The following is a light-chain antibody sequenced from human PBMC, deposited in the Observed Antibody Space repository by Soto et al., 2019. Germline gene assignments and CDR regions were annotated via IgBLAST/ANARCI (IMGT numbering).Light chain of an antibody. Sequence: EIVLTQSPATLSLSPGERATLSCRASQSVSSYLAWYQQKPGQAPRLLIYDASNRATGIPARFSGSGSGTELALSIRGGGGEDFAVYYCQRRSNWPRYTFGQGTKLEIK. CDR1: QSVSSY. J-gene: IGKJ2*01. CDR2: DAS. CDR3: QRRSNWPRYT. V-gene: IGKV3-11*01.